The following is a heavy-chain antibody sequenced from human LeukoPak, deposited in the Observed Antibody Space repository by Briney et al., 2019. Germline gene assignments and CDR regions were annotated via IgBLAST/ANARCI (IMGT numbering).Heavy chain of an antibody. CDR1: GFTFDDYG. D-gene: IGHD2-2*01. CDR2: ISWDGDST. J-gene: IGHJ4*02. CDR3: ARDVDTVVVPAATQIDY. V-gene: IGHV3-43*01. Sequence: GGSLRLSCAASGFTFDDYGMHWVRQPPGKGLEWVSLISWDGDSTYYAASVKGGFTISRDNSKNSLYLQMNSVSNEDTALYYCARDVDTVVVPAATQIDYWGQGTLVTVSS.